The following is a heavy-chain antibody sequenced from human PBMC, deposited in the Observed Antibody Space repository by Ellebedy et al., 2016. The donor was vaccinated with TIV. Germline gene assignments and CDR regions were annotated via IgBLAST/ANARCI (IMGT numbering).Heavy chain of an antibody. D-gene: IGHD6-6*01. V-gene: IGHV4-34*01. CDR3: ARGESNVLARRLDY. CDR1: GGSFSGYY. Sequence: MPSETLSLTCAVYGGSFSGYYWSWIRQPPGKGLEWIGEINQSGSTNYNPSLKSRVTISVDASKNQFSLSLTSVTAADTAVYFCARGESNVLARRLDYWGLGTLVTVSS. J-gene: IGHJ4*02. CDR2: INQSGST.